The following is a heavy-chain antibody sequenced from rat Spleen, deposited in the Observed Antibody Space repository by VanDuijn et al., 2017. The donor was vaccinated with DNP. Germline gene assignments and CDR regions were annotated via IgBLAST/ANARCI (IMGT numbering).Heavy chain of an antibody. CDR2: ITRDGSRT. V-gene: IGHV5-20*01. CDR3: TKDLHYWAMDA. D-gene: IGHD3-2*01. CDR1: RFPFTAYD. Sequence: EVQLLESGGGLVQPGRSLILSCAASRFPFTAYDMAWVRQGPTKGLEWVTSITRDGSRTYYPDSVKGRFTISRDNAHNTVYLQMNSLRSEDAATYYCTKDLHYWAMDAWGPGTSVTVSS. J-gene: IGHJ4*01.